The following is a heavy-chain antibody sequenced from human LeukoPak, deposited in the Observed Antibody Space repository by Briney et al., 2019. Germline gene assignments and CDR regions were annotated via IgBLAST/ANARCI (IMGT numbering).Heavy chain of an antibody. D-gene: IGHD5-18*01. V-gene: IGHV4-4*07. CDR3: ARYSYGFAQNWFDP. J-gene: IGHJ5*02. CDR2: IYTSGST. CDR1: GGSISSYY. Sequence: SETLSLTCTVSGGSISSYYWSWIRQPAGKGLEWIGRIYTSGSTNYNPSLKSRVTMSVDTSKNQFSLKLSSVTAADTAVYYCARYSYGFAQNWFDPWGQGTLVTVSS.